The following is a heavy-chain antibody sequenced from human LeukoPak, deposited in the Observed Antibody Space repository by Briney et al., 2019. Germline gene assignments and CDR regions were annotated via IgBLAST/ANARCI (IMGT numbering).Heavy chain of an antibody. Sequence: GGSLRLSCAASGFTFETFTMNWIRQTPEKGLEWVSLISGSGIHIYYADSVKGRFTISRDNAKNSLYLQMNSLRVEDTAIYYCARTRPTYIDYPEPYYCYYMDVWGRGTAITVSS. CDR1: GFTFETFT. J-gene: IGHJ6*03. V-gene: IGHV3-21*01. D-gene: IGHD4-11*01. CDR3: ARTRPTYIDYPEPYYCYYMDV. CDR2: ISGSGIHI.